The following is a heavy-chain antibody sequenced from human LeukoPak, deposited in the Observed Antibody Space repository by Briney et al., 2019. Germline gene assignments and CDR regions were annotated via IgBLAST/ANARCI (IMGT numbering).Heavy chain of an antibody. Sequence: GGSLRLSCAASGFTFTTYSMNWVRQAPGKGLEWVSSITSSSTSMYYADSVKGRFTISRDNAKNSLYLQMNSLRAEDTAVYYCARGTLNIPGEHGAFDYWGQGTLVTVSS. CDR1: GFTFTTYS. D-gene: IGHD1-14*01. J-gene: IGHJ4*02. V-gene: IGHV3-21*01. CDR2: ITSSSTSM. CDR3: ARGTLNIPGEHGAFDY.